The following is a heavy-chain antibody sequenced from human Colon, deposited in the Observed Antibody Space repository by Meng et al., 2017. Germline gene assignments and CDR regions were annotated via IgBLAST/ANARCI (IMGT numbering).Heavy chain of an antibody. CDR2: ISANTGNP. CDR3: AREGSDSYIDY. D-gene: IGHD1-26*01. J-gene: IGHJ4*02. Sequence: QVQLVQSGSELKEPGASVKVSCKASGYTFTTYAMNWVRQAPGQGLEWMAWISANTGNPTYAQGFRGRFVFSLDTSASTAFLEINNLEVGDTAMYYCAREGSDSYIDYWGQGTLVTVSS. CDR1: GYTFTTYA. V-gene: IGHV7-4-1*02.